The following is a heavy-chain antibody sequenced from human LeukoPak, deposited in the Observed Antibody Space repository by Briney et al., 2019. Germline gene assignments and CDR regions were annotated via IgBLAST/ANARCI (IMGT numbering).Heavy chain of an antibody. CDR2: INPNSGGT. CDR3: ARDQVFYSSGWYSDY. Sequence: ASVKVSCKASGYTFTSYAMNWVRQAPGQGLEWMGWINPNSGGTNYAQKFQGRVTMTRDTSISTAYMELSRLRSDDTAVYYCARDQVFYSSGWYSDYWGQGTLVTVSS. CDR1: GYTFTSYA. J-gene: IGHJ4*02. D-gene: IGHD6-19*01. V-gene: IGHV1-2*02.